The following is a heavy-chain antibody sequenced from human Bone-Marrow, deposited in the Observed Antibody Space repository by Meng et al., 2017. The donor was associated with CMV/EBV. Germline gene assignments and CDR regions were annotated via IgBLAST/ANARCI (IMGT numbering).Heavy chain of an antibody. D-gene: IGHD2-2*01. Sequence: ASVKVSCKASGGTFSSYTISWVRQATGQGLEWMGWMNPNSGNTGYAQKFQGRVTMTRNTSISTAYMELSSLRSEDTAVYYCARGRYCSSTSCYYYYGMDVWGQGTTVTVSS. J-gene: IGHJ6*02. CDR3: ARGRYCSSTSCYYYYGMDV. CDR1: GGTFSSYT. V-gene: IGHV1-8*02. CDR2: MNPNSGNT.